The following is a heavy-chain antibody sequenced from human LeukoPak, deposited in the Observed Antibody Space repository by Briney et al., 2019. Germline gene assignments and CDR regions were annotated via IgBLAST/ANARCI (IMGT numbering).Heavy chain of an antibody. D-gene: IGHD2-21*02. CDR1: GFTFTNYW. CDR3: AKSHHVTAIDY. CDR2: IKQDRSEK. J-gene: IGHJ4*02. Sequence: QSGGSLRLSCAASGFTFTNYWMSWVRQAPGKGLELVANIKQDRSEKYYVDSVKGRFTISRDNAKNSLYLQMNSLRADDTAVYYCAKSHHVTAIDYWGQGTLVTVSS. V-gene: IGHV3-7*03.